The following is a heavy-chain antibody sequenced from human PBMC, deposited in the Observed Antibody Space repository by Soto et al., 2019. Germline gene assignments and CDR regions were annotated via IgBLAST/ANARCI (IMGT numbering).Heavy chain of an antibody. D-gene: IGHD4-17*01. V-gene: IGHV4-39*01. J-gene: IGHJ4*02. Sequence: SETLSLTCIVSGESISSSSYYWGWIRQPPGKGLEWIGSVYYSGRTYYNPSVKSGDTVSIHTSKNQFSLKLSSVTAADTAVYYCARQRTTVVPQAYFEHWGQGALATVSS. CDR3: ARQRTTVVPQAYFEH. CDR1: GESISSSSYY. CDR2: VYYSGRT.